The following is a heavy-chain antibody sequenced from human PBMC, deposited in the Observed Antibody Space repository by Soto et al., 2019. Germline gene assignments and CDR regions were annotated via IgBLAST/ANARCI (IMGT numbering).Heavy chain of an antibody. D-gene: IGHD1-1*01. CDR3: ASHDPSARFDP. CDR1: RYIFTAYF. CDR2: INPNNGAT. V-gene: IGHV1-2*02. J-gene: IGHJ5*02. Sequence: QVQLVQSGAEVKKPGASVKVSCKAPRYIFTAYFMHWVRQAPGQGLEWMGWINPNNGATHYGLSFQGRVTMTRDTSISAAYMELRSLRSADTAVYYCASHDPSARFDPWGQGTLVIVSS.